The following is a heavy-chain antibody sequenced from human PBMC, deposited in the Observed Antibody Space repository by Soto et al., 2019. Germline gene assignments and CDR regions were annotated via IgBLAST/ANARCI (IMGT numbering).Heavy chain of an antibody. CDR2: IYYSGST. J-gene: IGHJ4*02. Sequence: PSETLSLTCTVSGGSIISGDYYCVCIRQPPGKGLEWIGYIYYSGSTYYNPSLKSRVTISVDTSKNQFSLKLSSVTAADTVVYYCARGIRTRYFDYWGQGTLVTVSS. CDR3: ARGIRTRYFDY. CDR1: GGSIISGDYY. V-gene: IGHV4-30-4*01.